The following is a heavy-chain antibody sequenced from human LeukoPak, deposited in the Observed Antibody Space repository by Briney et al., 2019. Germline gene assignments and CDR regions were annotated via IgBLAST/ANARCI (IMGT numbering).Heavy chain of an antibody. D-gene: IGHD2-2*01. V-gene: IGHV4-34*01. J-gene: IGHJ6*03. Sequence: SETLSLTCAVYGGSFSGYYWSWIRQPPGKGLEWIGEINHSGSTNYNPSLKSRATISVDTSKNQFSLKLSSVTAADTAVYYCARGRGGYCSSTSCHRLSYMDVWGKGTTVTVSS. CDR2: INHSGST. CDR3: ARGRGGYCSSTSCHRLSYMDV. CDR1: GGSFSGYY.